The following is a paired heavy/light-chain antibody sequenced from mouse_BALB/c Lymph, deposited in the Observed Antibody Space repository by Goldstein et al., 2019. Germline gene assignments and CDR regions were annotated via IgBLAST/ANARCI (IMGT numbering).Light chain of an antibody. J-gene: IGKJ4*01. V-gene: IGKV10-94*01. CDR2: KAS. CDR1: QNINVW. CDR3: QQGQSYPLT. Sequence: DIQMNQSPSSLSASLGDTITITCHASQNINVWLSWYQQKPGNIPKLLIYKASNLHTGVPSRFSGSGSGTGFTLTISSLQPEDIATYYCQQGQSYPLTFGSGTKLEIK.
Heavy chain of an antibody. J-gene: IGHJ4*01. V-gene: IGHV14-3*02. D-gene: IGHD1-1*01. Sequence: EVQLQQSGAELVKPGASVKLSCTASGFNIKDTYMHWVKQRPEQGLEWIGRIDPANGNTKYDPKFQGKATITADTSSNTAYLQLSSLTSEDTAVYYCAKFQASITTVVADAMDYWGQGTSVTVSS. CDR3: AKFQASITTVVADAMDY. CDR1: GFNIKDTY. CDR2: IDPANGNT.